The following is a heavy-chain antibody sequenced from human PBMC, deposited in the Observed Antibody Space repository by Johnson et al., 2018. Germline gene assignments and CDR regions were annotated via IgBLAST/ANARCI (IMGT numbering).Heavy chain of an antibody. CDR1: GFSFSNYG. J-gene: IGHJ3*02. Sequence: QVQLVESGGGVVQPGRSLRLSCAASGFSFSNYGMHWVRQAPGKGLEWVAVISYDGSNEYYADSVTGRFIISRDNSKKNLYLQVNSLSHEDTAVYYCAKAGAQWLGTFAFDIWGQGTMFTVSS. CDR3: AKAGAQWLGTFAFDI. CDR2: ISYDGSNE. V-gene: IGHV3-30*18. D-gene: IGHD6-19*01.